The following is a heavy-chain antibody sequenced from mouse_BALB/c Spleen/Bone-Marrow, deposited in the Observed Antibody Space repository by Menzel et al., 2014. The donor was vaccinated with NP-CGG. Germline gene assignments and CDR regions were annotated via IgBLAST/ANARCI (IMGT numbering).Heavy chain of an antibody. Sequence: VQLKQSGPELVKPGASVKISCKASGYSFTGYYMHWVKQSHVKSLEWIGRINPYNGATSYNQNFKDKASLTVDKSSSTAYMELHSLTSEDSAVYYCARDEDYYGSTDFDYWGQGTILTVSS. V-gene: IGHV1-31*01. D-gene: IGHD1-1*01. J-gene: IGHJ2*01. CDR3: ARDEDYYGSTDFDY. CDR2: INPYNGAT. CDR1: GYSFTGYY.